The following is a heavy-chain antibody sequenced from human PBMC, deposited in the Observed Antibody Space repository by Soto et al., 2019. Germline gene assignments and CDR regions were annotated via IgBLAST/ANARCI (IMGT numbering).Heavy chain of an antibody. Sequence: EVQLVESGGGLVQPGGSLRFSCAASGFTFSSYSMNWDRQAPGKGLDWISYIRSSGSTTYYADSVKGRFTISRDNAKDSLYLQMNSLRVEDTAVYYCVREGASVSYSSEWCQGSLVTVS. D-gene: IGHD3-10*01. J-gene: IGHJ4*02. CDR1: GFTFSSYS. CDR3: VREGASVSYSSE. V-gene: IGHV3-48*01. CDR2: IRSSGSTT.